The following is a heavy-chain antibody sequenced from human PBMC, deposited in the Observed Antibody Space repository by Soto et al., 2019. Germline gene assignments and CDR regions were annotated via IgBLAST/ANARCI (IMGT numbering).Heavy chain of an antibody. J-gene: IGHJ3*01. Sequence: GWSLRLSCAASGFIFTNYAMNWVRQAPGKGLEWVSVIGGRGNSAYYADSVQGRFTISRDNSKNTLSLKMSSLTADDTAIYYCVREGRGFFDFWGRGTMVT. CDR3: VREGRGFFDF. CDR1: GFIFTNYA. D-gene: IGHD3-22*01. V-gene: IGHV3-23*01. CDR2: IGGRGNSA.